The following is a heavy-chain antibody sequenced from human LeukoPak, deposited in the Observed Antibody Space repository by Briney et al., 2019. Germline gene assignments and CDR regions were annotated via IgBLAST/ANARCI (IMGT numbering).Heavy chain of an antibody. J-gene: IGHJ4*02. Sequence: GGSLRLSCAASGFTFNTYWMTWVRQAPGKGLEWVAKVNQGGSETYYVDSVKGRFIISRDNAKNSMYLQMNSLRAEDTAVYYCVRGGLYHYSGTSGDYWGQGTLVTVSS. CDR3: VRGGLYHYSGTSGDY. D-gene: IGHD1-26*01. CDR1: GFTFNTYW. CDR2: VNQGGSET. V-gene: IGHV3-7*01.